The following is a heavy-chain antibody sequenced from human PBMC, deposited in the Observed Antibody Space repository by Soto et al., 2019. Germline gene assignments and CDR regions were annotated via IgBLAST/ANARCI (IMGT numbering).Heavy chain of an antibody. J-gene: IGHJ6*02. Sequence: QVQLVQSGAEVKKPGSSVKVSCKASGGTFSSYSINWVRQAPGQGLEWMGGIIPFFGTTSYAKKFQGRVTITADESTSTVYMQRRSLTSEDTALYYCSTSVHCTFTPCYYYYGLDVWGQGTTVTVSS. CDR2: IIPFFGTT. CDR1: GGTFSSYS. CDR3: STSVHCTFTPCYYYYGLDV. D-gene: IGHD2-8*01. V-gene: IGHV1-69*01.